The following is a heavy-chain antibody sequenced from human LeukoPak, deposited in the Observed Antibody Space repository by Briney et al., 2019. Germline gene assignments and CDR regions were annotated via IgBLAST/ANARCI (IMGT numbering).Heavy chain of an antibody. V-gene: IGHV3-21*01. J-gene: IGHJ4*02. CDR3: AKDRTYYDILTGYYPGEYFDY. Sequence: PGGSLRLSCAASGFTFSSYSMNWVRQAPGKGLEWVSSISSSSSYIYYADSVKGRFTMSRDNSKNTLYLQMNSLRAEDTAVYYCAKDRTYYDILTGYYPGEYFDYWGQGTLVTVSS. CDR2: ISSSSSYI. D-gene: IGHD3-9*01. CDR1: GFTFSSYS.